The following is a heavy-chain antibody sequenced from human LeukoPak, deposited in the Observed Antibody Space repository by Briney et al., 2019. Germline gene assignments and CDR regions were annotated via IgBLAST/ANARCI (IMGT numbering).Heavy chain of an antibody. Sequence: GGSLRLSCAASGFTFSNYWMSWVRQAPGKGLEWVANMKQDGSEKYYVDSVKGRFTISRDNAKNSLYLQMNSLRVEDTAVYYCARKAYAMDVWGKGTTVTVSS. J-gene: IGHJ6*04. CDR2: MKQDGSEK. CDR3: ARKAYAMDV. V-gene: IGHV3-7*03. CDR1: GFTFSNYW.